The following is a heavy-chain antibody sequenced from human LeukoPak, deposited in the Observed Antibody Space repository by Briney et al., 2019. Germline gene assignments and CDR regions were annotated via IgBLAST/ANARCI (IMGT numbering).Heavy chain of an antibody. Sequence: SETLSLTCTVSGGSISSYYWSWIRQPPGKGLEWIGYIYYSGSTNYNPSLKSRVTISVDTSKNQFSLKLSSVTAADTAVYYCARGTRARSGWYPYYYYYMDVWGKGTTVTVSS. CDR1: GGSISSYY. V-gene: IGHV4-59*01. CDR3: ARGTRARSGWYPYYYYYMDV. D-gene: IGHD6-19*01. CDR2: IYYSGST. J-gene: IGHJ6*03.